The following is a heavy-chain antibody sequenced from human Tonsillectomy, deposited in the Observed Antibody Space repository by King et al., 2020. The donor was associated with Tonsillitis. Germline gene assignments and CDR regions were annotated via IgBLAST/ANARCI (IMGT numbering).Heavy chain of an antibody. CDR1: GGSISSYY. Sequence: VQLQESGPGLVKPSETLSLTCTVSGGSISSYYWSWIRQPPGKGLEWIGYIYYSGSTNYNPSLKSRVTISVDTSKNQFSLKLSSVTAAGTAVYSCARVLWFGELYHLDYWGQGTLVTVAS. J-gene: IGHJ4*02. CDR2: IYYSGST. CDR3: ARVLWFGELYHLDY. V-gene: IGHV4-59*01. D-gene: IGHD3-10*01.